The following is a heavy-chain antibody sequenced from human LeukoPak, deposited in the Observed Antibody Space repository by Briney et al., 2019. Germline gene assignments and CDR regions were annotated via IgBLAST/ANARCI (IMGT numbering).Heavy chain of an antibody. CDR1: RFTFSSYG. J-gene: IGHJ3*01. D-gene: IGHD6-25*01. V-gene: IGHV3-30*02. CDR3: ARGLAYSSDDAFDF. Sequence: GGSLRLSCAASRFTFSSYGMHWVRQAPGKGLEWVTFIRYDISNKYYADSVKGRFTISRDNSNNTLYLQMNSLRAEDTAVYYCARGLAYSSDDAFDFWGQGTMVTVSS. CDR2: IRYDISNK.